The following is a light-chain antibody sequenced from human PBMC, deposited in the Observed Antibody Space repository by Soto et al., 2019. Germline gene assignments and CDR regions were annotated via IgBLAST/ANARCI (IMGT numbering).Light chain of an antibody. CDR1: QNVYTY. CDR3: QQYGSSPRYT. J-gene: IGKJ2*01. Sequence: VLTQSPATLSLSPGERATLSCRASQNVYTYVAWYQQKIGQAPRLLIYDVSNRATGIPDRFSGSGSGTDFTLSISRLEPEDFAVYYCQQYGSSPRYTFGQGTKLEIK. CDR2: DVS. V-gene: IGKV3-20*01.